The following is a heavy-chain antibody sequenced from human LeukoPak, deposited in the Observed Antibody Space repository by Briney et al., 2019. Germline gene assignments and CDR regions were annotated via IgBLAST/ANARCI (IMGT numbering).Heavy chain of an antibody. CDR1: GFTFSSYA. D-gene: IGHD2-2*01. CDR3: AKDLRNIVVVPAHSGDY. Sequence: GGSLRLSCAASGFTFSSYAMIWVRQAPGKGLEWVSAISGSGGSTYYADSVKGRFTISRDNSKNTLYLQMNSLRAEDTAVYYCAKDLRNIVVVPAHSGDYWGQGTLVTVSS. CDR2: ISGSGGST. J-gene: IGHJ4*02. V-gene: IGHV3-23*01.